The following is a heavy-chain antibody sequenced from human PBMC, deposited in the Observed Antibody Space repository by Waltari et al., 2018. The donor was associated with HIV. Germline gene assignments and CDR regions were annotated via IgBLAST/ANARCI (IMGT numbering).Heavy chain of an antibody. J-gene: IGHJ6*02. CDR3: ARHSRALGWSNHFYYGLDV. D-gene: IGHD3-16*01. CDR1: GGSISRNNYF. Sequence: QPKLQESGPGLVKPSETVSLICTVSGGSISRNNYFGAWIRQAPGRGLAWVATMYYSGSTYYNPSFKSRVAISIDTSKNHFSLELRSVTAADTAVYYCARHSRALGWSNHFYYGLDVWGQGTTVAVSS. CDR2: MYYSGST. V-gene: IGHV4-39*01.